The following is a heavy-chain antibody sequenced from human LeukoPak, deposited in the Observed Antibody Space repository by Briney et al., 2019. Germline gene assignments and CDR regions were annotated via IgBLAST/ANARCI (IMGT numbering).Heavy chain of an antibody. D-gene: IGHD4-17*01. CDR3: ASSIYGDYEYYFDY. V-gene: IGHV3-7*01. J-gene: IGHJ4*02. CDR1: GFTFSSYW. CDR2: IKQDGSEK. Sequence: GGSLRLSCAASGFTFSSYWMIWVRQAPGKGLEWVANIKQDGSEKCYVDSVKGRFTIARANAKTSLYLKMNSLRAEDTAVYYCASSIYGDYEYYFDYWGQGTLVTVSS.